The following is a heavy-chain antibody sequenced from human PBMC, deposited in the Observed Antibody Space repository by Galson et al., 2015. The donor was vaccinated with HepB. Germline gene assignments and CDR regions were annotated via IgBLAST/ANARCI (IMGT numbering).Heavy chain of an antibody. CDR2: GIAILDVG. V-gene: IGHV1-69*04. D-gene: IGHD4-11*01. CDR3: AREHQDYPGYFED. CDR1: GDNFHFYS. Sequence: SVKVSCKASGDNFHFYSFNWVRQAPGQGLEWMGRGIAILDVGHYSQRFQGRITITADESTRTAYLELSSLRSDDTAVFYCAREHQDYPGYFEDWGQGTLLPVSS. J-gene: IGHJ1*01.